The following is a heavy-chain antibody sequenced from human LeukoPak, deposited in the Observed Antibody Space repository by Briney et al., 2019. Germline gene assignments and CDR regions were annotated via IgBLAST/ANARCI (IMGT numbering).Heavy chain of an antibody. D-gene: IGHD2-8*01. CDR1: GGSISSYY. V-gene: IGHV4-59*01. Sequence: SETLSLTCTVSGGSISSYYWSWIRQPPGKGLEWIGYIYYSGSTNYNPSPKSRVTISEDTSKNQFSLKLSSVTAADTAVYYCARNQGYCTNGVCYTAFDYWGQGTLVTVSS. J-gene: IGHJ4*02. CDR3: ARNQGYCTNGVCYTAFDY. CDR2: IYYSGST.